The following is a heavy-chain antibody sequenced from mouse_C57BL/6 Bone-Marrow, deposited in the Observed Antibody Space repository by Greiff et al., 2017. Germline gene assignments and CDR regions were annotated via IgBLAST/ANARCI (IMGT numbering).Heavy chain of an antibody. CDR3: TRTGNSYGYWYFDV. CDR1: GYTFTDYE. CDR2: IDPETGGT. V-gene: IGHV1-15*01. J-gene: IGHJ1*03. Sequence: VQRVESGAELVRPGASVTLSCKASGYTFTDYEMHWVKQTPVHGLEWIGAIDPETGGTAYNQKFKGKAILTADKSSSTAYMELRSLTSEDSAVYYCTRTGNSYGYWYFDVWGTGTTVTVSS. D-gene: IGHD1-1*01.